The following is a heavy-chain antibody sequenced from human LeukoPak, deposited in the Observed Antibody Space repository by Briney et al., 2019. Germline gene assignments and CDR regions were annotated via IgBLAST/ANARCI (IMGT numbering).Heavy chain of an antibody. J-gene: IGHJ4*02. CDR2: IYYSGST. CDR1: GGSISSGGYY. V-gene: IGHV4-31*03. CDR3: AREVGVWGSYRPFDY. D-gene: IGHD3-16*02. Sequence: PSQTLSLTCTVPGGSISSGGYYWSWIRQHPGKGLEWIGYIYYSGSTYYNPSLKNRVTISVDTSKNQFSLKLSSVTAADTAVYYCAREVGVWGSYRPFDYWGQGTLVTVSS.